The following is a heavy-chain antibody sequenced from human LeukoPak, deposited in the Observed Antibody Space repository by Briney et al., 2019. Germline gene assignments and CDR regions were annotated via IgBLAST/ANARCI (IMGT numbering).Heavy chain of an antibody. CDR1: GYSISSGYY. CDR3: ARGRDYYDSSGYYSWFDP. CDR2: IYHSGST. J-gene: IGHJ5*02. D-gene: IGHD3-22*01. V-gene: IGHV4-38-2*01. Sequence: SETLSLTCAVSGYSISSGYYWGWIRQPPGKGLEWIGSIYHSGSTYYNPSIKSRVTISVDTSKNQFSLKLSSVTAADTAVYYCARGRDYYDSSGYYSWFDPWGQGTLVTVSS.